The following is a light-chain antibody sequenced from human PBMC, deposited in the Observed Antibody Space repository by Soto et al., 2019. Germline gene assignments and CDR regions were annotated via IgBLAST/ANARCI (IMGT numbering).Light chain of an antibody. CDR2: NTF. CDR3: QRYGASQFT. V-gene: IGKV3-20*01. J-gene: IGKJ3*01. CDR1: QSFSTSY. Sequence: EIVLTQSPGTLSLSPGDRATLSCRASQSFSTSYLAWYQHKPGQAPRLLIYNTFTRATGIPDRFSGSGSGKDFPLPIASWEPEDLAVYYGQRYGASQFTLAPG.